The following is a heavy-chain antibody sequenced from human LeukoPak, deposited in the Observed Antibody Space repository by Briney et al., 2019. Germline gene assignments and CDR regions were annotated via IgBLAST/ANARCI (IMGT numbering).Heavy chain of an antibody. J-gene: IGHJ5*02. CDR1: GGSISSSSYY. V-gene: IGHV4-39*01. CDR2: INHSGST. Sequence: ETLSLTCSVSGGSISSSSYYWSWIRQPPGKGLEWIGEINHSGSTNYNPSLKSRVTISVDTSKNQFSLKLSSVTAADTAVYYCARQSHRNWFDPWGQGTLVTVSS. CDR3: ARQSHRNWFDP. D-gene: IGHD1-14*01.